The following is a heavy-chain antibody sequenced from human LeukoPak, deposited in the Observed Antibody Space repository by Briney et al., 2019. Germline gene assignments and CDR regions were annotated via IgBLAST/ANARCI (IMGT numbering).Heavy chain of an antibody. Sequence: SETLSLTCTVSGGSISSSSYYWGWIRQPPGKGLEWIGSIYYSGSTYYNPSLKSRVTISVDTSKNQFSLKLSSVTAADTAVYYCARDQGIAAAGTAGDFDYWGQGTLVTVSS. D-gene: IGHD6-13*01. V-gene: IGHV4-39*07. CDR2: IYYSGST. CDR3: ARDQGIAAAGTAGDFDY. CDR1: GGSISSSSYY. J-gene: IGHJ4*02.